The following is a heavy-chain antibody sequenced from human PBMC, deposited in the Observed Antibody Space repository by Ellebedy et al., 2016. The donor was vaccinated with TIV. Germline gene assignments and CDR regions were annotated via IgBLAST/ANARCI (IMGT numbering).Heavy chain of an antibody. J-gene: IGHJ5*02. CDR1: GFSISSGYY. V-gene: IGHV4-38-2*02. CDR2: IYQTEST. Sequence: SETLSLXXSVSGFSISSGYYWAWIRQSPGRGSEWITTIYQTESTYYNPSLKSRLSVSVDMSKNQFSLHLRSVTAADSAVYYCARGTDWFDPWGTGIMVTVSS. CDR3: ARGTDWFDP.